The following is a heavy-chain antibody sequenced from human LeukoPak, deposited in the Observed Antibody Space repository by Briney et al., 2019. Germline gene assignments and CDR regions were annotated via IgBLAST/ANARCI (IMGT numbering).Heavy chain of an antibody. Sequence: PSETLSLTCTVSGGSISGSSYYWGWIRQPPGKGLEWTGSIYYSGSTYYNPSLKSRVTISVDTSKNQFSLKLSSVTVSDTAVYYCASAPTYYDFWSGYLYYFDYWGQGTLVTVSS. CDR3: ASAPTYYDFWSGYLYYFDY. V-gene: IGHV4-39*01. CDR2: IYYSGST. CDR1: GGSISGSSYY. D-gene: IGHD3-3*01. J-gene: IGHJ4*02.